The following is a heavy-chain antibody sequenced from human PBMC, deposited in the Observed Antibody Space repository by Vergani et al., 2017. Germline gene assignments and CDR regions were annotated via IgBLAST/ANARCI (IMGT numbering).Heavy chain of an antibody. V-gene: IGHV1-69*01. J-gene: IGHJ4*02. CDR3: AREEYSSGWYYFDY. CDR1: GGTFSSYA. CDR2: IIPIFGTA. D-gene: IGHD6-19*01. Sequence: QVQLVQSGAEVKKPGSSVKVSCKASGGTFSSYAISWVRQAPGQGLEWMGGIIPIFGTANYAQQFQGRVTITADESTSTAYMELSSLRSEDTAMYYCAREEYSSGWYYFDYWGQGTLVTVSS.